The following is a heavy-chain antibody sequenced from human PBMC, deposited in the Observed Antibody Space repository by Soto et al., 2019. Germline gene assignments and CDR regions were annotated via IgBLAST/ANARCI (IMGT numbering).Heavy chain of an antibody. CDR3: TRAAIRGELLDY. V-gene: IGHV3-33*01. CDR2: IWHDGSNK. CDR1: GFTFNNYG. D-gene: IGHD1-26*01. J-gene: IGHJ4*02. Sequence: PGGSLRLSCAASGFTFNNYGMHWVRQAPGKGLEWVGLIWHDGSNKVYADSVKGRFTISRDNSNNTLNLQMNSLRVEDTAVYYCTRAAIRGELLDYWGEGTQVTLSS.